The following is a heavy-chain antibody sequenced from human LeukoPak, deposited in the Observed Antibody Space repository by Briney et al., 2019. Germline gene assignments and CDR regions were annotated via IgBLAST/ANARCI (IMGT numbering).Heavy chain of an antibody. CDR1: GLTFSSYS. CDR3: ARGKDGSGNYYDY. CDR2: ISGSSSTI. Sequence: GGSLRLSCAASGLTFSSYSMNWVRQAPGKGLEWVSYISGSSSTIYYADSVKGRFTISRDNAKNSLYLQMNSLRAEDTAVYYCARGKDGSGNYYDYWGQGTLVTVSS. D-gene: IGHD3-10*01. V-gene: IGHV3-48*01. J-gene: IGHJ4*02.